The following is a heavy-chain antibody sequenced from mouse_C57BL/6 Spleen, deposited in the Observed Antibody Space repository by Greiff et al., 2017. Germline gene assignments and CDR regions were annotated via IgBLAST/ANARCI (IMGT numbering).Heavy chain of an antibody. CDR1: GFTFTDYY. V-gene: IGHV7-3*01. CDR2: IRNKANGSTT. CDR3: ARSRFPPGWYFDV. J-gene: IGHJ1*03. Sequence: EVKLVESGGGLVQPGGSLSLSCAASGFTFTDYYMSWVRQPPGKALEWLGFIRNKANGSTTEYSASVKGRFTISRAYSPSILYLQMNAQRADDSATYYCARSRFPPGWYFDVWGTGTTVTVSS.